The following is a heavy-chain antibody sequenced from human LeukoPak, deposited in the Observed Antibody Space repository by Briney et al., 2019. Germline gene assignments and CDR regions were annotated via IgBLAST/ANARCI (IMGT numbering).Heavy chain of an antibody. Sequence: TGGSLRLSCAASGFTFSSYAMSWVRQAPGKGLEWVSAISGSGGSTYYADSVKGRFTISRDNSKNTLYLQMNSLRAEDTAVYYCAKDVKYSSGWYDYFDYWGQGTLVTVSS. CDR3: AKDVKYSSGWYDYFDY. CDR2: ISGSGGST. D-gene: IGHD6-19*01. J-gene: IGHJ4*02. CDR1: GFTFSSYA. V-gene: IGHV3-23*01.